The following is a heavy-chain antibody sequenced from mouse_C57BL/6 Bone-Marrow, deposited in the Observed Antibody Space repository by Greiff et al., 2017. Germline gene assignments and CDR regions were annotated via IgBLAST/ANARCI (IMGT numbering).Heavy chain of an antibody. CDR2: IHPSDGDT. Sequence: QVQLQQPGAELVKPGASVKVSCKASGYTFTSYWMHWVKQRPGQGLEWIGRIHPSDGDTNYNQKFKGKATLTADKSSSTAYMQLSSLTSEDSAVYYGAIGAGTEDDFAYWGQGTTLTVSS. CDR3: AIGAGTEDDFAY. V-gene: IGHV1-74*01. CDR1: GYTFTSYW. J-gene: IGHJ2*01. D-gene: IGHD3-3*01.